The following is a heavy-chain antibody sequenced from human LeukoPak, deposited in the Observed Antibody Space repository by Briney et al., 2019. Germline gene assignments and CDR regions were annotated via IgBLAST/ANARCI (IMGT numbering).Heavy chain of an antibody. V-gene: IGHV4-59*01. CDR1: GGSFSGYY. CDR3: ARGRVSSSSWHSTYYYYFYMDV. J-gene: IGHJ6*03. CDR2: IDHTGST. Sequence: SETLSLTCAVYGGSFSGYYWSWIRQPPGKGLEWIGYIDHTGSTNYNPSLNSRVTISRDTSKNHFSLELSSVTAADTAVYFCARGRVSSSSWHSTYYYYFYMDVWGKGTTVTVSS. D-gene: IGHD6-13*01.